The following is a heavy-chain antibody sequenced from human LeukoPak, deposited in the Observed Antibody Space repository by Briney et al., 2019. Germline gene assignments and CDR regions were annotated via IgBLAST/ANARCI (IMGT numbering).Heavy chain of an antibody. D-gene: IGHD6-19*01. Sequence: SETLSLTCTVSGVSISSSSYYWGWIRQPPGKGLEWIGSIYYSGSTYYNPSLKSRVTISVDTSKNQFSLKLSSVTAADTAVYYCARPQFRFSSGWHEAFDIWGQGTMVTVSS. V-gene: IGHV4-39*01. CDR3: ARPQFRFSSGWHEAFDI. CDR1: GVSISSSSYY. J-gene: IGHJ3*02. CDR2: IYYSGST.